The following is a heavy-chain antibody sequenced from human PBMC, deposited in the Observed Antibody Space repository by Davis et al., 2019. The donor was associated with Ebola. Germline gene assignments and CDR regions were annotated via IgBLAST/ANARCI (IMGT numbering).Heavy chain of an antibody. V-gene: IGHV1-69*06. CDR3: ARESRGLLWFGDFDY. CDR2: IIPIFGTA. J-gene: IGHJ4*02. Sequence: SVKVSCKASGYTFTSYAISWVRQAPGQGLEWMGGIIPIFGTANYAQKFQGRVTITADKSTSTAYMELSSLRSEDTAVYYCARESRGLLWFGDFDYWGQGTLVTVSS. D-gene: IGHD3-10*01. CDR1: GYTFTSYA.